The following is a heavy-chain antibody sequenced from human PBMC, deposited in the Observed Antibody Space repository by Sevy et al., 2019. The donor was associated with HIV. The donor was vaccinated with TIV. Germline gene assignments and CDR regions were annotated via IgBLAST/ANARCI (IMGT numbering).Heavy chain of an antibody. CDR3: ARKLPQRDDFWNRMTYCFDH. D-gene: IGHD3-3*01. J-gene: IGHJ4*02. CDR1: GYTFTSYD. Sequence: ASVKVSCKASGYTFTSYDIIWVRQATGQGLEWMGWMNPNSGNTAFAQNFQGRFTMTRNTSISTAYMELSSLRSEDTAVYYCARKLPQRDDFWNRMTYCFDHWGQGTLVTVSS. V-gene: IGHV1-8*01. CDR2: MNPNSGNT.